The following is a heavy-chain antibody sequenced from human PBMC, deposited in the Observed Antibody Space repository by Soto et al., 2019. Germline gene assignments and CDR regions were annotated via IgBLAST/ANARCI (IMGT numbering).Heavy chain of an antibody. V-gene: IGHV3-23*01. J-gene: IGHJ5*01. CDR2: ISYDGSRT. CDR3: GKGGWLDF. CDR1: GFTFNTFE. Sequence: EVQLLEAGGGLVQPGGSLRLSCAASGFTFNTFEMSWVRQAPGRGLEWVSFISYDGSRTYYADAVKGRFTISRDNSKYTLYLQMNSMTVDDTAVYACGKGGWLDFWGQGTLVTVSS. D-gene: IGHD3-16*01.